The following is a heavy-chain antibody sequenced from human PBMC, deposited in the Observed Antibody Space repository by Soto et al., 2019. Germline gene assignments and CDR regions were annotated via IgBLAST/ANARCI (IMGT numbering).Heavy chain of an antibody. D-gene: IGHD6-13*01. CDR3: ASTGYSSSWHADFDY. CDR1: GGSISSSSYY. Sequence: QLQLQESGPGLVKPSETLSLTCTVSGGSISSSSYYWGWIRQPPGKGLEWIGSIYYSGSTYYNPSLKSRVTLSVDTSKNQFSLKLSSVTAADTAVYYCASTGYSSSWHADFDYWGQGTLVTVSS. CDR2: IYYSGST. J-gene: IGHJ4*02. V-gene: IGHV4-39*01.